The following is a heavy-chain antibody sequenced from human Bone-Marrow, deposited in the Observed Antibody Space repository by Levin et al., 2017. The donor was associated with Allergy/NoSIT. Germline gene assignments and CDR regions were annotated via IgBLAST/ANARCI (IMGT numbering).Heavy chain of an antibody. J-gene: IGHJ3*02. V-gene: IGHV1-69*04. D-gene: IGHD2-21*02. CDR3: ARISCGGDCEGAFDI. CDR2: FIPILGIG. Sequence: GASVKVSCKASGGTFSNYGLTWVRQAPGQGLEWMGRFIPILGIGNYAQMFQGRVTITADKYTNTAYMELSSLRSQDTAVYYCARISCGGDCEGAFDIWGQGTMVTVSS. CDR1: GGTFSNYG.